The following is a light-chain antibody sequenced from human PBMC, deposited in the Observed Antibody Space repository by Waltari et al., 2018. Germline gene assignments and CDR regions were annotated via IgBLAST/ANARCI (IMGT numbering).Light chain of an antibody. Sequence: EIVMTQSPATLSVSPGERATLSCRASQTVSSNLAWYLQKPGQAPRLLIYDASTRATGIPARCSGSGSGTEFALTISNLQSEDFAVYYCQQYNDWPLTFGGGTTVEIK. CDR2: DAS. CDR1: QTVSSN. V-gene: IGKV3-15*01. J-gene: IGKJ4*01. CDR3: QQYNDWPLT.